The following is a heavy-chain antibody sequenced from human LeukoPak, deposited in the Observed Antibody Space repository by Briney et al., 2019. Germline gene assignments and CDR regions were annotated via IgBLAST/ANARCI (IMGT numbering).Heavy chain of an antibody. J-gene: IGHJ3*02. CDR1: GGSISSYY. Sequence: SETLSLTCTVSGGSISSYYWSWLRQPPGKGLEWFGYIYYSGSTNYNPSLKSRVTISVDTSKNQFSLKLSSVTAADTAVYYCARRSKYCSSTSCYAFDIWGQGTMVTVSS. CDR3: ARRSKYCSSTSCYAFDI. CDR2: IYYSGST. D-gene: IGHD2-2*01. V-gene: IGHV4-59*08.